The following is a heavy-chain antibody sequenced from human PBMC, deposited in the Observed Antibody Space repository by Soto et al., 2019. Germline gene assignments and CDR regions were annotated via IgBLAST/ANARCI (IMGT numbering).Heavy chain of an antibody. V-gene: IGHV4-59*02. CDR3: ARDGGSGWNFDS. D-gene: IGHD6-19*01. CDR2: VHHSVNC. Sequence: SETLSLTYTVSGDSVSSFCWNWIRQSPGKGLEWIGCVHHSVNCDYSPSLKSRASMSVDTSKSQFSLKLTSVTAADSAVYYCARDGGSGWNFDSWGQGILVTVSS. J-gene: IGHJ4*02. CDR1: GDSVSSFC.